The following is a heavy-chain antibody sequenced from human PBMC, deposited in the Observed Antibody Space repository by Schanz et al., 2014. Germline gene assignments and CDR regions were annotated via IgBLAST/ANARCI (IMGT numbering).Heavy chain of an antibody. J-gene: IGHJ4*02. V-gene: IGHV3-64*01. CDR1: GFTLSNYA. CDR2: LSANGDST. CDR3: ARDNRYSQFDY. Sequence: EVQLVESGGGLVQPGGSLRLSCAAPGFTLSNYAMHWVRQTPDKGLEWVSGLSANGDSTFYSSSVKGRFTISRDISKNALYLQLGSLSAEDTAVYFCARDNRYSQFDYWGQGALVTVSS. D-gene: IGHD3-16*02.